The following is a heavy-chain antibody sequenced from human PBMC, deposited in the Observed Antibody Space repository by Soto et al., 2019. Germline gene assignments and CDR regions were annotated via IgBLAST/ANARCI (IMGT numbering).Heavy chain of an antibody. CDR1: GFTFSSYA. V-gene: IGHV3-23*01. D-gene: IGHD2-2*02. CDR3: AKHLPGSRYRYYYGMDV. Sequence: PGGSLRLSCAASGFTFSSYAMSWVRQAPGKGLEWVSAISGSGGSTYYADSVKGRFTISRDNSKNTLYLQMNSLRAEDTAVYYCAKHLPGSRYRYYYGMDVWGQGTTVTV. J-gene: IGHJ6*02. CDR2: ISGSGGST.